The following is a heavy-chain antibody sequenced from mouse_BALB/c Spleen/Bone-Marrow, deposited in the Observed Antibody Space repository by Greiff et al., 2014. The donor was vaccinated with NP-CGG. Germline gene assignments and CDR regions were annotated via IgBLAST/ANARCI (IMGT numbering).Heavy chain of an antibody. CDR3: ARQGRYFDV. Sequence: VQLQQSGPGLVQPSQSLSITCTVSGFSLTSYGVHWVRQSPGKGLEWLGVIWSGGSTDYNAAFISRLSISKDNSKSQVFFKTNRLQANDTAIYYCARQGRYFDVWGAGTTVTVSS. J-gene: IGHJ1*01. CDR1: GFSLTSYG. CDR2: IWSGGST. V-gene: IGHV2-2*02.